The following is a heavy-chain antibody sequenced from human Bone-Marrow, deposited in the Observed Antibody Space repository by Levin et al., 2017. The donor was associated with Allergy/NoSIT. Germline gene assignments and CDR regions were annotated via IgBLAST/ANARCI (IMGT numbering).Heavy chain of an antibody. D-gene: IGHD2-21*01. Sequence: ASVKVSCKASGGTSSNYDISWVRQAPGQGLEWMGGIIPMFGIATYPQKFQGRVTVTADESTSTAYMELNSLRSDDTAVYYCARRKKFQPGIVSGFDVWGQGTLVIVSS. CDR3: ARRKKFQPGIVSGFDV. J-gene: IGHJ3*01. CDR2: IIPMFGIA. CDR1: GGTSSNYD. V-gene: IGHV1-69*13.